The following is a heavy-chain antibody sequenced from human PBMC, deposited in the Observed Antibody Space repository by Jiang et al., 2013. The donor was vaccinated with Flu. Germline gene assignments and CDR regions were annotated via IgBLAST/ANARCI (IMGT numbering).Heavy chain of an antibody. J-gene: IGHJ4*02. CDR3: ASVYCDSGSCYPY. Sequence: SLTCAVSGGSISSLNWWNWVRQSPGKGLEFIGEIYHSGSTNYNASLQSRVTMSVDKSKNQFSLKLRSVTAADTAVYYCASVYCDSGSCYPYWGQGTLVTVSS. CDR1: GGSISSLNW. D-gene: IGHD2-15*01. V-gene: IGHV4-4*02. CDR2: IYHSGST.